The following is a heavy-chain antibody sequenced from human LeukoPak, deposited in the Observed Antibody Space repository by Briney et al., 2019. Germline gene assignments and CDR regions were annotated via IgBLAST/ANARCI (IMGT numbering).Heavy chain of an antibody. Sequence: SETLSLTCTVSGDSISTYYWSWIRQPPGKGLEWIGYIYYSGSTNYSPSLKSRVTISVDTSKNQFSLKLSSVTAADTAVYYCATWPGGWYGEDSWGQGTLVTVSS. CDR3: ATWPGGWYGEDS. J-gene: IGHJ4*02. CDR2: IYYSGST. V-gene: IGHV4-59*08. CDR1: GDSISTYY. D-gene: IGHD6-19*01.